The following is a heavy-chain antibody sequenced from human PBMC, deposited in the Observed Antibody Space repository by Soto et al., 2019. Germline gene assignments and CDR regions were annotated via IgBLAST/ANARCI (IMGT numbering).Heavy chain of an antibody. CDR1: GVSITSGSYY. J-gene: IGHJ4*02. CDR2: RYTSGNT. D-gene: IGHD3-22*01. Sequence: HVQLQESGPGPVTPSQTLSLSCTVSGVSITSGSYYWTWVRQSPGKGLEWIGYRYTSGNTYYNPSLNSRATISVDTSKNQFFLKLTSVTAADTAVYYCARGGYDTSGQTFIGWGPDCWGQGTLVTVSS. V-gene: IGHV4-30-4*01. CDR3: ARGGYDTSGQTFIGWGPDC.